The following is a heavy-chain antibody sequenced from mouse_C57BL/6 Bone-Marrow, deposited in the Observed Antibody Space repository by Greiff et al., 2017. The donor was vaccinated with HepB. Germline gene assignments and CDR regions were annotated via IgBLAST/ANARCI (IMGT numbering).Heavy chain of an antibody. CDR3: VWTGYGSLYSMDY. V-gene: IGHV10-1*01. D-gene: IGHD1-1*01. CDR2: IRSKSNNYAT. J-gene: IGHJ4*01. CDR1: GFSFNTYA. Sequence: EVQLVESGGGLVQPKGSLKLSCAASGFSFNTYAMNWVRQAPGKGLEWVARIRSKSNNYATYYADSVKDRFTISRDDSESMLYLQMNNLKTEDTAMYYCVWTGYGSLYSMDYWGQGTSVTVSS.